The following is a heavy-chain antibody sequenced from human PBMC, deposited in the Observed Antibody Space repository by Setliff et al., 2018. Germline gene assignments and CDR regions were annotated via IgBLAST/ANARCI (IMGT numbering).Heavy chain of an antibody. CDR2: INQSGST. CDR3: ARTMYSSSWYGAFDI. D-gene: IGHD6-13*01. Sequence: KPSETLSLTCAVYGGSFNSYYWSWIRQPPGKGLEWIGEINQSGSTNYNPSLKSRVSKSVDTSQNQISLKLSSVTAADTAVYYCARTMYSSSWYGAFDIWGQGTMVTVS. V-gene: IGHV4-34*01. J-gene: IGHJ3*02. CDR1: GGSFNSYY.